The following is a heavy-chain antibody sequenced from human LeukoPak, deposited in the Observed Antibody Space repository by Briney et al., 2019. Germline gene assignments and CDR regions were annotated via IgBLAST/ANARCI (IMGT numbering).Heavy chain of an antibody. J-gene: IGHJ3*02. Sequence: SVKVSCKASGGTFSSYAISWVRQAPGQGLEWMGRIIPILGTANYAQKFQGRVTITADKSTSTAYMELSSLRSEDTAVYYCARDEWGVGATFAFDIWGQGTMVTVSS. CDR1: GGTFSSYA. CDR2: IIPILGTA. CDR3: ARDEWGVGATFAFDI. D-gene: IGHD1-26*01. V-gene: IGHV1-69*04.